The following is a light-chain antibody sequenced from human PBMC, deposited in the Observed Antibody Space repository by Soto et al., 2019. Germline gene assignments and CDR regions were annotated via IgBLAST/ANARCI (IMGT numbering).Light chain of an antibody. Sequence: DIQMTQSPSSLSASVGDRVTITCRASQGISNYLAWYQQKPGKVPKLLIYAASTLQSGVPSRFSGSGSGTDFTLTISSLQPEDVATYYCQKYNSDVVVTFGQGTKLEIK. V-gene: IGKV1-27*01. J-gene: IGKJ2*01. CDR1: QGISNY. CDR2: AAS. CDR3: QKYNSDVVVT.